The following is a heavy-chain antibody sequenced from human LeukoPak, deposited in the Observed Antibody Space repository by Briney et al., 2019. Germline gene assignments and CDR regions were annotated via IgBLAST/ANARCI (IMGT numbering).Heavy chain of an antibody. CDR1: GFAFSTYT. Sequence: GGSLRLSCAASGFAFSTYTIHWVRQVPGKGLMWVSRINNDGRSTTYADSVKGRFTISRDNSKNSLYLQMNSLRAEDTAVYYCAELGITMIGGVWGKGTTVTISP. CDR2: INNDGRST. D-gene: IGHD3-10*02. J-gene: IGHJ6*04. CDR3: AELGITMIGGV. V-gene: IGHV3-74*01.